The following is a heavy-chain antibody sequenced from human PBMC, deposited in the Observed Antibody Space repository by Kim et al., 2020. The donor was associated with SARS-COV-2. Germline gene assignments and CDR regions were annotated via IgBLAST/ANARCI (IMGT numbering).Heavy chain of an antibody. CDR3: ARDLSPPPPGVGYYYDSSGYPPGPLYG. CDR2: IWYDGSNK. J-gene: IGHJ4*02. Sequence: GGSLRLSCAASGFTFSSYGMHWVRQAPGKGLEWVAVIWYDGSNKYYADSVKGRFTISRDNSKNTLYLQMNSLRAEDTAVYYCARDLSPPPPGVGYYYDSSGYPPGPLYGWGQGTLVTVSS. CDR1: GFTFSSYG. D-gene: IGHD3-22*01. V-gene: IGHV3-33*01.